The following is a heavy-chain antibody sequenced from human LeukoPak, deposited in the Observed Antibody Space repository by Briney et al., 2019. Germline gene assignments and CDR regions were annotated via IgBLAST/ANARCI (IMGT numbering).Heavy chain of an antibody. V-gene: IGHV4-31*03. CDR2: IYVTENT. CDR3: ARLFLGYCASTCSALHFDP. Sequence: NPSQTLSLTCTVSGAYISDDYYYWSWIRQPPGKGLEWIGSIYVTENTYYNPSLKSRLTISVDTSKNQFSLRMNSVTAADTAVYYCARLFLGYCASTCSALHFDPWGQGTLVTVSS. D-gene: IGHD2-8*01. J-gene: IGHJ5*02. CDR1: GAYISDDYYY.